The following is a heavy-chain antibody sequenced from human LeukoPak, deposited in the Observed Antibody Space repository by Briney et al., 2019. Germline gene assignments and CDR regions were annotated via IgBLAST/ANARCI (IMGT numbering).Heavy chain of an antibody. D-gene: IGHD4-11*01. CDR1: GFTFSNYA. CDR3: AKDRYSNYGNWFDP. CDR2: ISGSGGST. V-gene: IGHV3-23*01. J-gene: IGHJ5*02. Sequence: GGSLRLSCAASGFTFSNYAMNWVRQAPGKGLEWVSGISGSGGSTYYADSVKGRFSISRDNSKNTLYLQMITLRAEDTAVYYCAKDRYSNYGNWFDPWGQGTLVTVFS.